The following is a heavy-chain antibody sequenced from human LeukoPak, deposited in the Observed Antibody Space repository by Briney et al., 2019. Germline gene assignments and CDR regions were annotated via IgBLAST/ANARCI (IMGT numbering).Heavy chain of an antibody. J-gene: IGHJ4*02. CDR3: AKEYSGYDFDY. CDR2: TSGSGVNS. D-gene: IGHD5-12*01. Sequence: PGGSLRLSCAASGFPLRSYDMSWVRQAPGKGLEWVAATSGSGVNSYYADSVRGRFTISRDNSHNTLYLQMDSLRAEDTALYYCAKEYSGYDFDYWGQGTLVTVSS. CDR1: GFPLRSYD. V-gene: IGHV3-23*01.